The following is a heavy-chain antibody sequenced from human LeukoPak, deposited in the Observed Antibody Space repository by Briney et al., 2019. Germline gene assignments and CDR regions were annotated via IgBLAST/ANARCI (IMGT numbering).Heavy chain of an antibody. D-gene: IGHD4-11*01. CDR3: AKDGRTTATY. J-gene: IGHJ4*02. CDR1: GFAFPSYG. CDR2: IRYDGINK. Sequence: GRSLRVYCAAPGFAFPSYGMHCVGQAPGKGLEWVAFIRYDGINKYYVDSVKGRFTISRDNSKNTLYLQMNSLRPEDTAVYYCAKDGRTTATYWGQGTLVTVSS. V-gene: IGHV3-30*02.